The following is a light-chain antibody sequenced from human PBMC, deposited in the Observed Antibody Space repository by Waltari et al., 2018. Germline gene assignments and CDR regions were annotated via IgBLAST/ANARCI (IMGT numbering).Light chain of an antibody. CDR3: QSADSSGTYPVV. V-gene: IGLV3-25*03. CDR1: ALPKQY. Sequence: SYELTQPPSVSVSPGQTAKIPCPGHALPKQYSYWYQQKPGQAPVLVIYKDSERPSGIPERFSGSSSGTTVTLTISGVQAEDEADYYCQSADSSGTYPVVFGGGTKLTVL. J-gene: IGLJ2*01. CDR2: KDS.